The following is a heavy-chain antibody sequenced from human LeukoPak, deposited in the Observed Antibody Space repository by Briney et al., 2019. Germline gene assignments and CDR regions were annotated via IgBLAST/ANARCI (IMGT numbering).Heavy chain of an antibody. Sequence: SQTLPLTCAISGDSVSSNSVTWNWIRQSPSRGLEWLGRTYYRSTWYNDYAVSVRGRIAVNPDTSKNQFSLHLNSVTPEDTAVYYCARRLTQYDCFDPWGQGILVTVSS. CDR3: ARRLTQYDCFDP. CDR2: TYYRSTWYN. V-gene: IGHV6-1*01. CDR1: GDSVSSNSVT. J-gene: IGHJ5*02. D-gene: IGHD2-2*01.